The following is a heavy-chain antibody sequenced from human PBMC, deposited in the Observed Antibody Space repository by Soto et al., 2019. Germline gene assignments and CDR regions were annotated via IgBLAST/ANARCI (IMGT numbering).Heavy chain of an antibody. V-gene: IGHV3-23*01. Sequence: EVQLLESGGGLVQPGGSLRLSCTASGFTFSTYAVSWVRQAPGKGLEWVSTIGTSASNTYYADSVKGRFTISRDNSKNTLFLQMNNVRDEDTAVYYCAKRTIRGVHSFDYWGQGTLATVSS. CDR2: IGTSASNT. CDR1: GFTFSTYA. CDR3: AKRTIRGVHSFDY. D-gene: IGHD3-10*01. J-gene: IGHJ4*02.